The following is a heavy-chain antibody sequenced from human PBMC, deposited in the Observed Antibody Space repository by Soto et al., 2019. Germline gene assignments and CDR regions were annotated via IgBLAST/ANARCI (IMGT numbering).Heavy chain of an antibody. CDR3: ANGYSGYDCWGELSGGSCYSDY. Sequence: GGSLRLSCAASGFTFSSYAMSWVRQAPGKGLEWVSAISGSGGSTYYADSVKGRFTISRDNSKNTLYLQMNSLRAEDTAVYYCANGYSGYDCWGELSGGSCYSDYWGQGTLVTVSS. D-gene: IGHD5-12*01. CDR1: GFTFSSYA. V-gene: IGHV3-23*01. J-gene: IGHJ4*02. CDR2: ISGSGGST.